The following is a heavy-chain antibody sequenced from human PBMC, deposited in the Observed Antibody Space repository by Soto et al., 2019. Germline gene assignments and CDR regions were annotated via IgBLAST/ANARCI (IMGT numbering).Heavy chain of an antibody. Sequence: SVKVSCQASGGTFCSYANSWVRQAPGQGLEWMGGIIPTFGPANYAQKFQGRVTITADESTSTAYMELSSLRSEYTAVYYPATDRSGYCGGYCSSDYWG. J-gene: IGHJ4*01. D-gene: IGHD2-21*02. V-gene: IGHV1-69*13. CDR2: IIPTFGPA. CDR1: GGTFCSYA. CDR3: ATDRSGYCGGYCSSDY.